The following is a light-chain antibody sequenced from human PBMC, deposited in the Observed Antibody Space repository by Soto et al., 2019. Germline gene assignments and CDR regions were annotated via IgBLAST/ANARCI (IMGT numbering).Light chain of an antibody. Sequence: NFMLTQPHSVSESPGKTVTISCTGSSGSIASNYVQWYQQRPGSAPTTVIYADDQRPSGVPDRFSGSIDSSSNSASLTISGLRIEDEADYYCQSYDSRNVVFGGGTKLTVL. J-gene: IGLJ2*01. CDR3: QSYDSRNVV. CDR2: ADD. CDR1: SGSIASNY. V-gene: IGLV6-57*02.